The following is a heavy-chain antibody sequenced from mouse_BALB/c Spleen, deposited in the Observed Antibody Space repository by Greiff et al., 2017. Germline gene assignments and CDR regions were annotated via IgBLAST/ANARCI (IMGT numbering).Heavy chain of an antibody. D-gene: IGHD4-1*01. CDR1: GFTFSSFG. V-gene: IGHV5-17*02. CDR3: ARKGTGAWFAY. Sequence: EVQGVESGGGLVQPGGSRKLSCAASGFTFSSFGMHWVRQAPEKGLEWVAYISSGSSTIYYADTVKGRFTISRDNPKNTLFLQMTSLRSEDTAMYYCARKGTGAWFAYWGQGTLVTVSA. J-gene: IGHJ3*01. CDR2: ISSGSSTI.